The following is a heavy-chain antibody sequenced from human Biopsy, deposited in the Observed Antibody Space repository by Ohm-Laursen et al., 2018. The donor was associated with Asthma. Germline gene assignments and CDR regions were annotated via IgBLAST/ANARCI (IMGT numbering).Heavy chain of an antibody. Sequence: SLRLSCAASGFSFDDCAMNWVRQAPGKGLEWVSSISWNSGNIDYADSVKGRFTISRDNAKNSLYLQMQSLRPEDAAFYYCAKSADYYDSTDYLDFWGRGTLVTVSS. CDR1: GFSFDDCA. J-gene: IGHJ4*01. CDR2: ISWNSGNI. V-gene: IGHV3-9*01. CDR3: AKSADYYDSTDYLDF. D-gene: IGHD3-22*01.